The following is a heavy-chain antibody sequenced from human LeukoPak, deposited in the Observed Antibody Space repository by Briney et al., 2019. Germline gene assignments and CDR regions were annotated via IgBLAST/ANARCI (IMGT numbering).Heavy chain of an antibody. CDR2: IYYSGST. V-gene: IGHV4-59*01. Sequence: SETLSLTCTVSGGSISSYYWSWIRQPPGKGLEWIGYIYYSGSTNYNPSLKSRVTISVDTSKNQFSLKLSSVTAADTAVYYCASGGVNYDILTGYYKKAGAFDIWGQGTMVTVSS. J-gene: IGHJ3*02. CDR3: ASGGVNYDILTGYYKKAGAFDI. CDR1: GGSISSYY. D-gene: IGHD3-9*01.